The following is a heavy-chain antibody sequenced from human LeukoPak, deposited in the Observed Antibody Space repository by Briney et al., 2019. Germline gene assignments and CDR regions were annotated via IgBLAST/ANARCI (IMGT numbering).Heavy chain of an antibody. V-gene: IGHV4-31*03. D-gene: IGHD3-16*01. Sequence: KTSETLSLTCTVSGGSISSGGYYWSWIRQHPGKGLEWIGYIYYSGSTYYNPSLKSRVTISVDTSKNQFSLKLSSVTAADTAVYYCARTSPVTSAAEPWGQGTLVTVSS. J-gene: IGHJ4*02. CDR1: GGSISSGGYY. CDR3: ARTSPVTSAAEP. CDR2: IYYSGST.